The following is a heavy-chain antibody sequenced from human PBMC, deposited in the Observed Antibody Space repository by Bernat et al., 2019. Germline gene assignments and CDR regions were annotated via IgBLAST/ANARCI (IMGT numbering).Heavy chain of an antibody. J-gene: IGHJ5*01. CDR1: GGSISSGGYS. D-gene: IGHD3-10*01. V-gene: IGHV4-30-2*01. CDR2: IYHSGST. CDR3: ASVGYYDSGLDS. Sequence: QLQLQESGSGLVKPSQTLSLTCAVSGGSISSGGYSWSWIRQPPGKGLEWIGYIYHSGSTYYNPSLKSRVTISVDRSKNQFPMKLSSVAAADTAVYYCASVGYYDSGLDSWGQGTLVTVSS.